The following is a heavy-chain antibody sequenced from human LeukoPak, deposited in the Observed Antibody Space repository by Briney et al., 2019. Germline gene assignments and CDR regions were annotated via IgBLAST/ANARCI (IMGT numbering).Heavy chain of an antibody. D-gene: IGHD6-19*01. CDR1: GGTFSSYA. J-gene: IGHJ6*03. Sequence: SSVKVSCKASGGTFSSYAISWVRQAPGQGLEWMGGIIPIFGTANYAQKFQGRVTITADESTSTAYMELSSLRSEDTAVYYCASRISGIAVALSYYYMDVWGKGTTVTVSS. V-gene: IGHV1-69*13. CDR2: IIPIFGTA. CDR3: ASRISGIAVALSYYYMDV.